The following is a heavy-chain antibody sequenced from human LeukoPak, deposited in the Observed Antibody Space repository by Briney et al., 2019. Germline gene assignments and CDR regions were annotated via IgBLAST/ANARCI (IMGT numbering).Heavy chain of an antibody. J-gene: IGHJ4*02. CDR2: IIPILGIA. CDR1: GGTFSSYA. CDR3: ARDLYYGSGSYYDY. V-gene: IGHV1-69*04. Sequence: GASVKVSCKASGGTFSSYAISWVRQAPGQGLEWMGRIIPILGIANYAQRFQGRVTITADKSTSTACMELSSLRSEDTAVYYCARDLYYGSGSYYDYWGQGTLVTVSS. D-gene: IGHD3-10*01.